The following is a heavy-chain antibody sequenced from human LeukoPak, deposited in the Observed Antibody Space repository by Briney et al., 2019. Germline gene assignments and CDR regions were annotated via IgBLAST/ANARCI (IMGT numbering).Heavy chain of an antibody. V-gene: IGHV4-30-2*01. J-gene: IGHJ4*02. CDR2: IYHSGST. CDR3: ARGLGITMVRGVAHYFDY. CDR1: GGSISSGGYS. Sequence: SGTLSLTCAVSGGSISSGGYSWSWIRQPPGKGLEWICYIYHSGSTYYNPSLKSRVTISVDRSKNQFSLKLSSVTAADTAVYYCARGLGITMVRGVAHYFDYWGQGTLVTVSS. D-gene: IGHD3-10*01.